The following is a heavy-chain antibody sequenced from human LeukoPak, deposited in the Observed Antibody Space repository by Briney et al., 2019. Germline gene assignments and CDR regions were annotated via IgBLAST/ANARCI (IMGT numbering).Heavy chain of an antibody. Sequence: GGSLRLSCAVSGFTFSDHRXXXXRQVXXXXXXXXXRSXDXXXSYTTXYAAXXXXXXTISRADSENSLYLQMNSLXTEDTAVYYCVXAGGTRGYDIWGQGTMVTVSS. CDR1: GFTFSDHR. D-gene: IGHD2-15*01. V-gene: IGHV3-72*01. CDR2: SXDXXXSYTT. CDR3: VXAGGTRGYDI. J-gene: IGHJ3*02.